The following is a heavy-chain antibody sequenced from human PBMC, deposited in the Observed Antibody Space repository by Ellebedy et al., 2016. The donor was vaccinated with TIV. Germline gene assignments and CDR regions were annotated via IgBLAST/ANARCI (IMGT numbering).Heavy chain of an antibody. CDR1: GFTFSAYG. CDR2: IRYDASNQ. J-gene: IGHJ4*02. V-gene: IGHV3-30*02. CDR3: ATGPSAISRY. Sequence: GESLKISCVASGFTFSAYGMHWVRQAPGKGLEWVAFIRYDASNQYYADFVKGRFTISRDNSKNRLFLQMNSLRTEDTAVYFCATGPSAISRYWGQGTLVTVS.